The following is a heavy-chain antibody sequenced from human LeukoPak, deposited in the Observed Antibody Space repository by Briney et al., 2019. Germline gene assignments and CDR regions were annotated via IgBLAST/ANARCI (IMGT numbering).Heavy chain of an antibody. V-gene: IGHV1-69*13. J-gene: IGHJ6*03. CDR2: IIPIFGTA. CDR3: ASIIPRYQLPTYYYYYMD. CDR1: GGTFSSYA. D-gene: IGHD2-2*01. Sequence: SVTVSCTASGGTFSSYAISWVRQAPGQGLEWMGGIIPIFGTANYAQKSQGRVTITADESTSTAYMELSSLRSEDTAVYYCASIIPRYQLPTYYYYYMD.